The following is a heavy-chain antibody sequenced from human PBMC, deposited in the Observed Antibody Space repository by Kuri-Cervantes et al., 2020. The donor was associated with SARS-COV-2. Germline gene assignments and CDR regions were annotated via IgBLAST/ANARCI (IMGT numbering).Heavy chain of an antibody. J-gene: IGHJ3*02. CDR3: ARVHDSSGYKSLDI. CDR2: IYYSGSP. D-gene: IGHD3-22*01. CDR1: GGSISSSSFY. Sequence: SETLSLTCSVSGGSISSSSFYWGWIRQPPGKGLEWIGMIYYSGSPYYNPSLKSRVTISVDTPENLYSLKVNSVTAADTAVYYCARVHDSSGYKSLDIWGQGTMVTVSS. V-gene: IGHV4-39*07.